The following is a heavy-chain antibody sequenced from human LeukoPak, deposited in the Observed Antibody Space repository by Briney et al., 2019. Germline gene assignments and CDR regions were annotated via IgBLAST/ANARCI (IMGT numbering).Heavy chain of an antibody. Sequence: SETLSLTCTVPGGSIIGYYWSWIRRPPGKGLEGIGHIYYSGSADYNASLKSRATMFVDTSKNEFSLTLRSVTAADTAVYYCARVGDSSGYSVLDSWGQGTLVTVSS. D-gene: IGHD3-22*01. CDR3: ARVGDSSGYSVLDS. CDR1: GGSIIGYY. CDR2: IYYSGSA. J-gene: IGHJ4*02. V-gene: IGHV4-59*01.